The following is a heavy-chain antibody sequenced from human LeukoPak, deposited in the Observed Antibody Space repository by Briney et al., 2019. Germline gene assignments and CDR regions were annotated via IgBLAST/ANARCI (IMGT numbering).Heavy chain of an antibody. CDR2: INPNSGGT. D-gene: IGHD6-13*01. J-gene: IGHJ2*01. CDR1: GYTFTGYY. CDR3: ARKIAAAGDWYFDL. Sequence: ASVKVSCKASGYTFTGYYMHWVRQAPGQGLEWMGWINPNSGGTNYAQKFQGRVTMTRDTSISTAYMELSRLRSDDTAVYYCARKIAAAGDWYFDLWGRGTLVTVSS. V-gene: IGHV1-2*02.